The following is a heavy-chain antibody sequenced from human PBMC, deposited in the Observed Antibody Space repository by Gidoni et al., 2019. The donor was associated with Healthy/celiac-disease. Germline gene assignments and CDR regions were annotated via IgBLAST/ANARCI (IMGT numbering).Heavy chain of an antibody. J-gene: IGHJ3*02. CDR2: ISGDGGST. CDR3: AKDFDYYDSSGYYNAFDI. V-gene: IGHV3-43*02. Sequence: EVQLVESGGGVVQPGGSLRLSCAASGFTVDDYAMHWVRQAPGKGLEWVSLISGDGGSTYYADSVKGRFTISRDNSKNSLYLQMNSLRTEDTALYYCAKDFDYYDSSGYYNAFDIWGQGTMVTVSS. CDR1: GFTVDDYA. D-gene: IGHD3-22*01.